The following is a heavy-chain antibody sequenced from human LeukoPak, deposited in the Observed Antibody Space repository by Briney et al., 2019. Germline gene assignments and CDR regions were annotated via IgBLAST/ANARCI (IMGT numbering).Heavy chain of an antibody. CDR1: GFTFSTFM. V-gene: IGHV3-48*02. CDR3: ARGTWDGDRTFDI. CDR2: ISGSSSII. Sequence: GGSLRLSCAVSGFTFSTFMMKWARQAPGKGLEWCSYISGSSSIIYYTPSVKGRFPISRDNGKSSLYLQMNSLREDDTAVYFCARGTWDGDRTFDIWGQGAMVTVSS. J-gene: IGHJ3*02. D-gene: IGHD5-24*01.